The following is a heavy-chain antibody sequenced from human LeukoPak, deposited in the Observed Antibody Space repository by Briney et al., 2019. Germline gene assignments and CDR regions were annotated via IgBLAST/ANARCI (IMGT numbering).Heavy chain of an antibody. V-gene: IGHV3-23*01. D-gene: IGHD6-13*01. J-gene: IGHJ3*02. CDR3: AKLAAAGPSLAFDI. Sequence: PGGSLRLSCSASVFTFRTYAMIWVRQAPGKGLEWVSAISDGGDITYYADSVKGRFTISRDNSKNTLYLQMNSLRAEDTAVYYCAKLAAAGPSLAFDIWGQGTMVTVSS. CDR1: VFTFRTYA. CDR2: ISDGGDIT.